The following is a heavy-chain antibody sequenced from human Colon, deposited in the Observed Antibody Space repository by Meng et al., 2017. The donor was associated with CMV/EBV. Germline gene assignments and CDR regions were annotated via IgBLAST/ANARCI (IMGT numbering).Heavy chain of an antibody. Sequence: GESLKISCAASGFTFSSYAMSWVRQAPGKGLEWVSYISSSGSTIYYADSVKGRFTISRDNAKNSLYLQMNSLRAEDTAVYYCAKAYCGGDCYSTYGMDVWGQGTTVTVSS. D-gene: IGHD2-21*01. CDR2: ISSSGSTI. V-gene: IGHV3-48*03. CDR3: AKAYCGGDCYSTYGMDV. CDR1: GFTFSSYA. J-gene: IGHJ6*02.